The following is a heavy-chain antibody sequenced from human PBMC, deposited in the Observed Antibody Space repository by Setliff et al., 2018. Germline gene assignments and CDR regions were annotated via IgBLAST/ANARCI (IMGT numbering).Heavy chain of an antibody. CDR2: INHSGST. V-gene: IGHV4-34*01. D-gene: IGHD3-9*01. CDR3: AKERYFDWFFEN. Sequence: KPSETLSLTCTVYGGSFTNYYWGWIRQSPGKGLEWIGEINHSGSTNYNPSSKGRVTISLDTSTNQFSLNLNSVTAADTAVYYCAKERYFDWFFENWGQGTLVTVSS. J-gene: IGHJ4*02. CDR1: GGSFTNYY.